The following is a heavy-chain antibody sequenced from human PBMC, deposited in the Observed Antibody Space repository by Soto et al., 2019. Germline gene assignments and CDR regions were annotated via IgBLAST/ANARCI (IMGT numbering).Heavy chain of an antibody. CDR1: GGSISSYY. J-gene: IGHJ5*02. CDR3: ARERGDYDILTGYYTNNWFDP. D-gene: IGHD3-9*01. V-gene: IGHV4-59*01. CDR2: IYYSGST. Sequence: SETLSLTCTVSGGSISSYYWSWIRQPPGKGLEWIGYIYYSGSTNYNPSPKSRVTISVDTSKNQFSLKLSSVTAADTAVYYCARERGDYDILTGYYTNNWFDPWGQGTLVTVSS.